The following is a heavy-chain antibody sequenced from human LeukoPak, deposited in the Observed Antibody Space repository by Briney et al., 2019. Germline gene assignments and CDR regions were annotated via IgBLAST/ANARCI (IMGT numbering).Heavy chain of an antibody. Sequence: GRSLRLSCTASGFTFGDYAMSWVRQAPGKGLEWVGFIRSKAYGGTTEYAASVKGRFTISRDDSKSIAYLQMNSLKTEDTAVYYCTRCIAVAGTPNWFDPWGQGTLVTVSS. CDR1: GFTFGDYA. J-gene: IGHJ5*02. CDR3: TRCIAVAGTPNWFDP. CDR2: IRSKAYGGTT. D-gene: IGHD6-19*01. V-gene: IGHV3-49*04.